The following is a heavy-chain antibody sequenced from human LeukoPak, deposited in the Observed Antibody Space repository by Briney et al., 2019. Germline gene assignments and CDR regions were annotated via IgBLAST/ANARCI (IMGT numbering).Heavy chain of an antibody. V-gene: IGHV1-2*02. J-gene: IGHJ6*03. D-gene: IGHD2-15*01. CDR3: ARTVVVVAATGYYYYMDV. Sequence: ASVKVSCKASVYTFTGYYMHWVRQAPGQGLEWMGWINPNSGGTNYAQKFQGRVTMTRDTSISTAYMELSRLRSDDTAVYYCARTVVVVAATGYYYYMDVWGKGTTVTVSS. CDR2: INPNSGGT. CDR1: VYTFTGYY.